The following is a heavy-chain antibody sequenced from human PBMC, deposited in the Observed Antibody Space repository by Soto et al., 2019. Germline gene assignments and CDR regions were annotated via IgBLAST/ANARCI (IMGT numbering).Heavy chain of an antibody. V-gene: IGHV3-74*01. J-gene: IGHJ5*02. CDR1: GFTFSSYW. CDR2: INSDGSSI. CDR3: ARDTAFINSGFFDA. D-gene: IGHD3-22*01. Sequence: QAGGSLRLSCAASGFTFSSYWMHWVRQAPGKGLVWVSRINSDGSSIFYADSVKGRFTISRDSARKSLYLHMNSLRVEDTAVYYCARDTAFINSGFFDAWGQGTLVTVSS.